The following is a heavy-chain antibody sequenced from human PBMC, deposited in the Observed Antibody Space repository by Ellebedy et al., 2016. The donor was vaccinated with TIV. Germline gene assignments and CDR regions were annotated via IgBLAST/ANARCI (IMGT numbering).Heavy chain of an antibody. CDR2: IYHSGST. Sequence: SETLSLXXAVYGGSFSGYYWSWVRQPPGKGLEWIGEIYHSGSTNYNPSLKSRVTISVDKSKNQFSLKLSSVTAADTAVYYCARVSDVVVVAATPDGGWFDPWGQGTLVTVSS. V-gene: IGHV4-34*01. CDR3: ARVSDVVVVAATPDGGWFDP. J-gene: IGHJ5*02. D-gene: IGHD2-15*01. CDR1: GGSFSGYY.